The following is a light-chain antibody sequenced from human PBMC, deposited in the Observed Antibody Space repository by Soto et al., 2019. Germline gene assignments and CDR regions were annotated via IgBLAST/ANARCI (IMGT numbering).Light chain of an antibody. J-gene: IGKJ3*01. CDR3: QQRRNWVS. CDR2: DTS. V-gene: IGKV3-11*01. Sequence: IPLTQSPAILSLSPGERATLSCTASQSVDTYIAWYQQRPGQPPRLLIHDTSHRAIGVPARFRGSCSGTDFTLTIPILGPEGFGVYFCQQRRNWVSFGPGTRL. CDR1: QSVDTY.